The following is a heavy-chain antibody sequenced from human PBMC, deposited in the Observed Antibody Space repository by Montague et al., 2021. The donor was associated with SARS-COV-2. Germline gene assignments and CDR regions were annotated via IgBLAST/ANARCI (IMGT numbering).Heavy chain of an antibody. D-gene: IGHD3-3*01. CDR2: NYYSGNT. V-gene: IGHV4-39*01. Sequence: SETLSLTCTVSGGSIRSSSYYWGWLRQPPGKGLERIGSNYYSGNTYYTPSLKSRVTISVDTSKNQFSLKLSSVTAADTAVYYCAGHRNRVFLGRMFDYWGQGTLVTVSS. CDR3: AGHRNRVFLGRMFDY. J-gene: IGHJ4*02. CDR1: GGSIRSSSYY.